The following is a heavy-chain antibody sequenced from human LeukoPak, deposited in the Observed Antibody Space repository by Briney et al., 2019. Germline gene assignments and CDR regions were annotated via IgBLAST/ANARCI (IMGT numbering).Heavy chain of an antibody. CDR1: GGSFSGYY. CDR2: INHSGST. CDR3: ARDSGSDAKIDY. Sequence: SETLSLTCAVYGGSFSGYYWSWIRQPPGKGLEWIGEINHSGSTNYNPSLKSRVTISVDTSKNQFSLKLSSVTAADTAVYYCARDSGSDAKIDYWGQGTLVTVSS. J-gene: IGHJ4*02. V-gene: IGHV4-34*01. D-gene: IGHD1-26*01.